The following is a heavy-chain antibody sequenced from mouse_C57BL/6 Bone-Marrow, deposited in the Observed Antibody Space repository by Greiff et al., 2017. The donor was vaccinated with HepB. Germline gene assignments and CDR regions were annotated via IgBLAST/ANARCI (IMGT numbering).Heavy chain of an antibody. CDR2: IYPRSGNT. Sequence: QVQLQQSGAELARPGASVKLSCKASGYTFTSYGISWVKQRTGQGLEWIGEIYPRSGNTYYNEKFKGKTTLTADKSSRTAYMELRSLTSEDSAVYFCARLRITTVVAPPSWGQGTLVTVSA. V-gene: IGHV1-81*01. CDR3: ARLRITTVVAPPS. J-gene: IGHJ3*01. D-gene: IGHD1-1*01. CDR1: GYTFTSYG.